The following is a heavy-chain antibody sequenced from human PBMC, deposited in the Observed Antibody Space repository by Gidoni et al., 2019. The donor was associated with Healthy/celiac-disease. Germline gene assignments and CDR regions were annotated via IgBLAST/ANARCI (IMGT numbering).Heavy chain of an antibody. J-gene: IGHJ3*02. V-gene: IGHV1-2*02. CDR1: GYTFPGYY. CDR2: INPNSGGT. CDR3: AVIVGATKGDAFDI. D-gene: IGHD1-26*01. Sequence: QVQLVQSGAEVKKPGASVKVSCQASGYTFPGYYMHWVRQAPGQGLEWMGWINPNSGGTNYAQKFQGRVTMTRDTSISTAYMELSRLRSDDTAVYYCAVIVGATKGDAFDIWGQGTMVTVSS.